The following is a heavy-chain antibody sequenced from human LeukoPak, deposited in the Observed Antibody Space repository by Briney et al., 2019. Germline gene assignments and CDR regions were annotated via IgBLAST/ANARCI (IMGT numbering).Heavy chain of an antibody. D-gene: IGHD3-22*01. CDR3: AKWDYYDSSGYYYFDY. J-gene: IGHJ4*02. V-gene: IGHV3-20*04. CDR2: INWNGGST. CDR1: GFTFDDYG. Sequence: GGSLRLSCAASGFTFDDYGMSWVRQAPGKGLEWVSGINWNGGSTGYADSVKGRFTISRDNAKNSLYLQMNSLRAEDTAVYYCAKWDYYDSSGYYYFDYWGQGTLVTVSS.